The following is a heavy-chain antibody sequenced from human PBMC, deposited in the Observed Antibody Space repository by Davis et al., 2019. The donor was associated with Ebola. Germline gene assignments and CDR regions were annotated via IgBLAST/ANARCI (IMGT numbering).Heavy chain of an antibody. CDR2: ISYDGSNK. Sequence: GGSLRLSCAASGFTFSSYGMHWVRQAPGKGLEWVAVISYDGSNKYYADSVKGRFTISRDNSKNTLYLQMNSLRAEDTAVYYCTSPDTWGQGTLVTVSS. CDR1: GFTFSSYG. J-gene: IGHJ5*02. V-gene: IGHV3-30*03. CDR3: TSPDT. D-gene: IGHD3-22*01.